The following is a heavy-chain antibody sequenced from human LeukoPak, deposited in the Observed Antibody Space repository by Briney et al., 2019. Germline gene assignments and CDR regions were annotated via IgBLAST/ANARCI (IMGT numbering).Heavy chain of an antibody. J-gene: IGHJ4*02. V-gene: IGHV3-23*01. CDR1: GFTFSSYA. D-gene: IGHD3-22*01. CDR2: ISGGST. CDR3: AKETYYYDSSGYYSLYFDY. Sequence: GGSLRLSCAASGFTFSSYAMSWVRQAPGKGLEWVSAISGGSTYYADSVKGRFTISRDNSKNTLYLQMNSLRAEDTAVYYCAKETYYYDSSGYYSLYFDYWGQGTLVTVSS.